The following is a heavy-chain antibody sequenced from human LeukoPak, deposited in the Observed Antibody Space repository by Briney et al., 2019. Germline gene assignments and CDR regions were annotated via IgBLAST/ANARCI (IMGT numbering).Heavy chain of an antibody. V-gene: IGHV4-34*01. J-gene: IGHJ3*02. CDR2: INHSGST. CDR1: GGSFINYY. Sequence: SETLSLTCAVYGGSFINYYWSWIRQPPGKGLEWIGEINHSGSTNYNPSLKSRVTISVDTSKNQFSLRLSSVTAADTAVYYCARTNAFDIWGQGTMVTVSS. CDR3: ARTNAFDI.